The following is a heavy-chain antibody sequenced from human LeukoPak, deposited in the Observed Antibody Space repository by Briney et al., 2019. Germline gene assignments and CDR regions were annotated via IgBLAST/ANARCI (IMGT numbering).Heavy chain of an antibody. Sequence: PGGSLRLSCAASGFTFSNAWMSWVRQAPGKGLEWVGRIKSKTDGGITDYAAPVKGRFTISRDDSKNTLYLQMNSLKTEDTAVYYCTTDPPRYCSSTSCYLFDYWGQGTLVTVSS. CDR2: IKSKTDGGIT. V-gene: IGHV3-15*01. CDR1: GFTFSNAW. J-gene: IGHJ4*02. CDR3: TTDPPRYCSSTSCYLFDY. D-gene: IGHD2-2*01.